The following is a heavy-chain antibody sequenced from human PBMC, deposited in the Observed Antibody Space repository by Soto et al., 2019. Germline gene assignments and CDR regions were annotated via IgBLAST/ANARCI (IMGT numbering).Heavy chain of an antibody. CDR2: ISYDGNHQ. V-gene: IGHV3-30*18. CDR1: GLTFSNYG. CDR3: AKDPKCCTIGSHFLDNWFDP. D-gene: IGHD2-8*01. Sequence: GKSLRLSCPASGLTFSNYGMHWFRQTPGKGLEWVAVISYDGNHQFYTDSVKGRFTISRDNSKNTLYLQMNSLKTEDTAMYYCAKDPKCCTIGSHFLDNWFDPWGQGTLVTVSS. J-gene: IGHJ5*02.